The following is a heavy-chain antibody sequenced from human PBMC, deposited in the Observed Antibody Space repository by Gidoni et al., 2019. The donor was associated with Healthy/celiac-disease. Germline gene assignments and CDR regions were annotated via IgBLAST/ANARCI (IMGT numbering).Heavy chain of an antibody. CDR3: ARGGGCSGGSCYLWTNWFDP. V-gene: IGHV1-69*01. J-gene: IGHJ5*02. CDR1: GGTFSSYA. Sequence: QVQLVQSGAEVKKPGSSVKVSCKASGGTFSSYAIRWVRQAPGQGLEWMGGIIPIFGTANYAQKFQGRVTITADESTSTAYMELSSLRSEDTAVYYCARGGGCSGGSCYLWTNWFDPWGQGTLVTVSS. CDR2: IIPIFGTA. D-gene: IGHD2-15*01.